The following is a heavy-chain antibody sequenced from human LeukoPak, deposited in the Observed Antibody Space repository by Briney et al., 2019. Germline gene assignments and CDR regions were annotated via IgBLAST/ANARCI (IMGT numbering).Heavy chain of an antibody. D-gene: IGHD1-26*01. J-gene: IGHJ5*02. CDR1: GFTFSSYG. Sequence: GGSLRLSCATSGFTFSSYGMHWVRQAPGKGLEWVAFIRYDGSNKYYADSVKGRFTTSRDNSKNTLYLQMNSLRAEDTAVYYCAKAGSPWSYRNWLDPWGQGTLVTVSS. CDR2: IRYDGSNK. CDR3: AKAGSPWSYRNWLDP. V-gene: IGHV3-30*02.